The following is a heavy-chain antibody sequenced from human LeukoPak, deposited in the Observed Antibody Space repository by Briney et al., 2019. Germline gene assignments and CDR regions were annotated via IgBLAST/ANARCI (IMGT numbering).Heavy chain of an antibody. CDR1: GFTFSSYG. D-gene: IGHD3-9*01. CDR2: IWYDGSNK. Sequence: PGRSLRLSCAASGFTFSSYGMHWVRQAPGKGLEWVAVIWYDGSNKYYADSVKGRFTISRDNSKNTLYLQMSSLRAEDTAVYYCARDLRYCMDVWGKGTTVTVSS. CDR3: ARDLRYCMDV. V-gene: IGHV3-33*01. J-gene: IGHJ6*04.